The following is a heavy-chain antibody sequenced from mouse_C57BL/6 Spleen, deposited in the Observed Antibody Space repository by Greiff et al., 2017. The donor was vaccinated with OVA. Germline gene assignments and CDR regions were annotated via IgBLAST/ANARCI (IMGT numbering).Heavy chain of an antibody. V-gene: IGHV1-61*01. CDR2: IYPSDSET. D-gene: IGHD4-1*01. CDR3: ARGANCWYFDV. J-gene: IGHJ1*03. CDR1: GYTFTSYW. Sequence: QVQLQQPGAELVRPGSSVKLSCKASGYTFTSYWMDWVKQRPGQGLEWIGNIYPSDSETHYNQKFKDKATLTVDKSSSTAYMQLSSLTSEDSAVYYCARGANCWYFDVWGTGTTVTVSS.